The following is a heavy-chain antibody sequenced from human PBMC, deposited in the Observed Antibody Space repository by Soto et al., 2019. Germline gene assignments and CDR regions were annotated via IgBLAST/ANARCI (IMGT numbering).Heavy chain of an antibody. V-gene: IGHV5-10-1*01. CDR1: GYSFTSYW. CDR2: IDPSDSYT. J-gene: IGHJ6*02. Sequence: PGESLKISCKGSGYSFTSYWISWVRQMPGKGLEWMGRIDPSDSYTNYSPSFQGHVTISADKSISTAYLQWSSLKASATAMYYCPRRTICVVVPAAMGGCGGDYYSYGMDVWGQGTPVTVSS. CDR3: PRRTICVVVPAAMGGCGGDYYSYGMDV. D-gene: IGHD2-2*01.